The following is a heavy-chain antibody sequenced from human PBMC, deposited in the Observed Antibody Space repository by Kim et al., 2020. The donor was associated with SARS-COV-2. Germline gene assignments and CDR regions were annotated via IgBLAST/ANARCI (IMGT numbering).Heavy chain of an antibody. J-gene: IGHJ5*02. D-gene: IGHD5-12*01. CDR1: GGSISSSSYY. Sequence: SETLSLTCTVSGGSISSSSYYWGWIRQPPGKGLEWIGSIYYSGSTYYNPSLKSRVTISVDTSKNQFSLKLSSVTAADTAVYYFARLRGYSGYVFDPWGQGTLVTVSS. V-gene: IGHV4-39*01. CDR3: ARLRGYSGYVFDP. CDR2: IYYSGST.